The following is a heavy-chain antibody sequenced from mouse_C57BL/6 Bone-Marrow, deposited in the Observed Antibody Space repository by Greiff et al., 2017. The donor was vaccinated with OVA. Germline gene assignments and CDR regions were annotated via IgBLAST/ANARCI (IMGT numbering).Heavy chain of an antibody. Sequence: QVQLKESGAELVKPGASVKLSCKASGYTFTSYWMHWVQQRPGQGLEWIGMIHPNSGSTNYNEKFKSQATLTVDKSSSTVYLQLSSLTSEDSAVYDCARGGYDGRRAMDYWGQGTSVTVAS. V-gene: IGHV1-64*01. J-gene: IGHJ4*01. CDR2: IHPNSGST. CDR3: ARGGYDGRRAMDY. D-gene: IGHD2-12*01. CDR1: GYTFTSYW.